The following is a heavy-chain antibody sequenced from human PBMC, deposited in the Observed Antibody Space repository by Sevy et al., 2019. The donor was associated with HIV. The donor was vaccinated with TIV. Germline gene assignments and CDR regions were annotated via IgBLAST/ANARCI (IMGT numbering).Heavy chain of an antibody. CDR3: VRADPAQHFDS. Sequence: ASVKVSCKASADTFTNNYMHWVRQAPGQGLEWMGIIDPSAGNASYAQMFQGRVTMTRDTSTSTLYMDLNSLRSEDTAVYYCVRADPAQHFDSWGQGTLVTVSS. CDR2: IDPSAGNA. V-gene: IGHV1-46*01. CDR1: ADTFTNNY. J-gene: IGHJ4*02.